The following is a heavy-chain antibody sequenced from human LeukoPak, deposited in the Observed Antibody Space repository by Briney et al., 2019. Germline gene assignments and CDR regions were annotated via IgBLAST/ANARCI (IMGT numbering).Heavy chain of an antibody. Sequence: GRSLRLSCAASGFTFDDYAMHWVRQAPGKGLEWVSGISWNSGSIGYADSVKGRFTISRDNAKNSLYLQMNSLRAEDTALYYCAKGGDPVLLSFGELISYGMDVWGQGTTVIVSS. CDR3: AKGGDPVLLSFGELISYGMDV. D-gene: IGHD3-10*01. CDR1: GFTFDDYA. V-gene: IGHV3-9*01. CDR2: ISWNSGSI. J-gene: IGHJ6*02.